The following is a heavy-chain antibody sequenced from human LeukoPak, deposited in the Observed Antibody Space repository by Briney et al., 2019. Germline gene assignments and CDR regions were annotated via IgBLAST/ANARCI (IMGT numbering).Heavy chain of an antibody. CDR2: ISSSSTYM. D-gene: IGHD4-17*01. CDR3: ARDPGYGDFSGGGGS. CDR1: GFTFSSYF. J-gene: IGHJ5*02. V-gene: IGHV3-21*01. Sequence: GGSLRLSCAASGFTFSSYFMNWVRQAPGKGLERVSSISSSSTYMYYADSVRGRFTISRDNAKNSLYLQMNSLTAEDTAVYYCARDPGYGDFSGGGGSWGQGTLVTVSS.